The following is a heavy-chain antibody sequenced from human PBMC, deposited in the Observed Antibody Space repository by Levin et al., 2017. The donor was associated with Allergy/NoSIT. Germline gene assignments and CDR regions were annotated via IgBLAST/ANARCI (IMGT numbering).Heavy chain of an antibody. CDR1: GGSISSSSFS. D-gene: IGHD4-17*01. CDR3: ARGGTTVTTADY. V-gene: IGHV4-39*07. CDR2: IYSSGST. J-gene: IGHJ4*02. Sequence: SSETLSLTCTVSGGSISSSSFSWGWIRQPPGKGLEWIGHIYSSGSTYYNPSLKSRVTISVDKSRSQYSLKLSSLTAADTAVYYCARGGTTVTTADYWGQGTLVTVSS.